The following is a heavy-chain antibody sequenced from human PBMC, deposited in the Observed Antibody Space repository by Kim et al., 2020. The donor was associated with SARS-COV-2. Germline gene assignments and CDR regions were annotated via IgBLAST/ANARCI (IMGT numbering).Heavy chain of an antibody. D-gene: IGHD2-15*01. CDR1: GFTIRSHA. J-gene: IGHJ4*02. V-gene: IGHV3-23*01. CDR2: ISGSGGTT. CDR3: AKRYCSGGTSYSIGY. Sequence: GGSLRLSCAASGFTIRSHAMNWVRQAPGKGLEWVSGISGSGGTTNYADSVKGRFTISRDNSKKTLYLQMNSLRAEDTAVYYCAKRYCSGGTSYSIGYWGQGTLVPVPS.